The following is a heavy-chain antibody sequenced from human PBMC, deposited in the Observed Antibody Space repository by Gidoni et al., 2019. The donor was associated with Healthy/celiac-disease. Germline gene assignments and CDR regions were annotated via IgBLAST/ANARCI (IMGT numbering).Heavy chain of an antibody. J-gene: IGHJ4*02. Sequence: EVQLVGSGGGMVKPGGSLSRTGAASGFTFRSYSMNWVRQAPGKGLEWVSSISSSSSYIFYADSVKGRFTISRDNAKNSLYLKMNSLRAEDTAVYYCARTPWEYFDYWGQGTLVTVAS. CDR2: ISSSSSYI. CDR3: ARTPWEYFDY. D-gene: IGHD1-26*01. V-gene: IGHV3-21*01. CDR1: GFTFRSYS.